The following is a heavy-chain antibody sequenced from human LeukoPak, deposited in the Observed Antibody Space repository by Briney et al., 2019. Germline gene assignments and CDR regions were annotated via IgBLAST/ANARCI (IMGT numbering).Heavy chain of an antibody. Sequence: PGGSLRLSCAASGFTFSTHAMHWVRQAPGKGLEYVSAITSNGGETFYADSVKGRFTISRDNFKNTLSLQMGSLRPEDMAVYYCASLSTGYYYDYWGQGTLVTASS. J-gene: IGHJ4*02. CDR1: GFTFSTHA. V-gene: IGHV3-64*02. CDR2: ITSNGGET. CDR3: ASLSTGYYYDY. D-gene: IGHD3-22*01.